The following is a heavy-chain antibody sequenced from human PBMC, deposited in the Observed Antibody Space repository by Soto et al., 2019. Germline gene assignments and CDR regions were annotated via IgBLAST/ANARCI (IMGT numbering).Heavy chain of an antibody. J-gene: IGHJ4*02. D-gene: IGHD3-22*01. CDR3: ATYYDNSGPIHY. Sequence: EVQLVESGGGLVQPGGSLRLSYAASGFTFSNYWMTWVRQAPGKGLEWVAIIKQDGSEKKYVDSVKGRFTISRDNAKNSLYLQMSSLRAEDTAVYYCATYYDNSGPIHYWGQGTLVTVSS. CDR2: IKQDGSEK. CDR1: GFTFSNYW. V-gene: IGHV3-7*01.